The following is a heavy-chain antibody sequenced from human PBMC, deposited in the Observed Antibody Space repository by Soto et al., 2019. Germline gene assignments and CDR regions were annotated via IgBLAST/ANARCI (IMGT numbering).Heavy chain of an antibody. V-gene: IGHV3-15*07. CDR3: TTVRLGVPSSDY. D-gene: IGHD3-10*01. J-gene: IGHJ4*02. CDR2: IKSKNDGGTT. CDR1: GLTFSSYV. Sequence: GGSLILSCAASGLTFSSYVMHWVLQTPGKGLEWVGRIKSKNDGGTTDYGAPVKGRFTISRDDSKNTLYLQINSLKTEDTAVYYCTTVRLGVPSSDYWGQGALFTVSS.